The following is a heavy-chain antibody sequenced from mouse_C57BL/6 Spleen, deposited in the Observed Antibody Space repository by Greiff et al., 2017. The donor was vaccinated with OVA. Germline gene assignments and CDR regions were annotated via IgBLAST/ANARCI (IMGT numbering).Heavy chain of an antibody. V-gene: IGHV1-54*01. D-gene: IGHD3-2*02. J-gene: IGHJ2*01. CDR3: ARSEQLRLRTLGY. CDR1: GYAFTNYL. CDR2: INPGSGGT. Sequence: VQLQQSGAELVRPGTSVKVSCKASGYAFTNYLIEWVKQRPGQGLEWIGVINPGSGGTNYNEKFKGKATLTAATSSSTAYMQLSSLTSEDSAVYVCARSEQLRLRTLGYWGQGTTLTVSS.